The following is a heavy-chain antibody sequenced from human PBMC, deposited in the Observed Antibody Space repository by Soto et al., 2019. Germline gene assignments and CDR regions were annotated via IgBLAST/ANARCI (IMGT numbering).Heavy chain of an antibody. Sequence: VQLLESGGGLVQVGRSLRLSCAASGFTFGSFAMSWVRQAPGKGLEWVSAISDSGGSTYYADSVKGRFTISRDNSKNTLYLLMNSLRAEDTAVHYCAKHPNICTAGNCYFERSFHYWGQRTLVTDSS. J-gene: IGHJ4*02. D-gene: IGHD2-15*01. CDR1: GFTFGSFA. V-gene: IGHV3-23*01. CDR3: AKHPNICTAGNCYFERSFHY. CDR2: ISDSGGST.